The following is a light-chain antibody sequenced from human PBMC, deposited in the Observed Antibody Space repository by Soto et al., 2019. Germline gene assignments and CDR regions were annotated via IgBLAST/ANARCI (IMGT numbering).Light chain of an antibody. CDR1: HDLSNY. V-gene: IGKV1-33*01. CDR3: QQYDNLPFT. CDR2: EAS. Sequence: DIQMTQSPSSLSASVGDRVTITCQASHDLSNYLNWYQQKPGKAPKLLIYEASSLETGVSSRFSGSGSGTDFTFTINSLQPEDFATYYCQQYDNLPFTFGPGTKVDIK. J-gene: IGKJ3*01.